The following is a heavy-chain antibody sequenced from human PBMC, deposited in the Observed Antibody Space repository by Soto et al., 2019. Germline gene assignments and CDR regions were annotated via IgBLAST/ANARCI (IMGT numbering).Heavy chain of an antibody. Sequence: SDTLSVTCAVSGGSFTSNNWWAWIRQAPGKGLEWIGEINHSGSTNYNPSLKIRVTISVDTSKNKFSLKVSSVTAADTAVYYCAKSSSRSSLGQYGLDVWGQGTTVTVSS. CDR3: AKSSSRSSLGQYGLDV. D-gene: IGHD6-13*01. V-gene: IGHV4-4*02. CDR1: GGSFTSNNW. CDR2: INHSGST. J-gene: IGHJ6*02.